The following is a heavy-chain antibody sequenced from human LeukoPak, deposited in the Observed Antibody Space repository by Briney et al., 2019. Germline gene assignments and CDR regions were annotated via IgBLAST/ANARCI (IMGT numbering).Heavy chain of an antibody. J-gene: IGHJ4*02. Sequence: GGSLRLSCAASGFSFSNFYMSWIRQAPGRGLEWVSYISSSSTYTNSADSVRGRFTISRDNAKNSLYLQMNSLRVEDTAVYYCARESDSSGYYDYWGQGTLVTVSS. CDR3: ARESDSSGYYDY. CDR2: ISSSSTYT. CDR1: GFSFSNFY. D-gene: IGHD3-22*01. V-gene: IGHV3-11*06.